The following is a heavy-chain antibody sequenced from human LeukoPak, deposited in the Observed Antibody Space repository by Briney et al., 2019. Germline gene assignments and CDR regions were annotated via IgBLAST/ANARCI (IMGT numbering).Heavy chain of an antibody. CDR1: GFTFNRYG. J-gene: IGHJ4*02. CDR3: ARDPSNTSGRYAYFDY. D-gene: IGHD6-19*01. Sequence: GASVKVSCKASGFTFNRYGISWVRQAPGQGLEWMGWISAYNGDTIYAQNFQGRVTMTTDRSTSTAYMELRSLISDDTAVYYCARDPSNTSGRYAYFDYWGQGTLVTVS. CDR2: ISAYNGDT. V-gene: IGHV1-18*01.